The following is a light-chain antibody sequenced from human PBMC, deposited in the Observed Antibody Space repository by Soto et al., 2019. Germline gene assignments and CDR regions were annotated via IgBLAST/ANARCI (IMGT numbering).Light chain of an antibody. Sequence: IQMNASPSSLSASLGERVTITCRASQDIRKDLAWYQQKPGKAPQILIYGASTLQTGVASRFSGSGSATDFTLTISSLQPEDSAAYYCLQDYNYPFTFGQGTKVDIK. CDR2: GAS. CDR1: QDIRKD. CDR3: LQDYNYPFT. J-gene: IGKJ2*01. V-gene: IGKV1-6*01.